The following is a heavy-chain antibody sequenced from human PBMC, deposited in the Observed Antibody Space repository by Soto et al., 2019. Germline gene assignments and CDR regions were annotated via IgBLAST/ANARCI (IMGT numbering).Heavy chain of an antibody. V-gene: IGHV3-53*01. CDR3: GSTAGYFYFGMAV. D-gene: IGHD2-21*01. J-gene: IGHJ6*02. Sequence: PGGSLRLSCAASGFIVSSKYMSWVRQAPGKGLEWVSGIYNTDDTYYADSVRGRFTISRDNSKNTLFLQMNSLRVEDTAVYYCGSTAGYFYFGMAVWGLGTTVTVSS. CDR2: IYNTDDT. CDR1: GFIVSSKY.